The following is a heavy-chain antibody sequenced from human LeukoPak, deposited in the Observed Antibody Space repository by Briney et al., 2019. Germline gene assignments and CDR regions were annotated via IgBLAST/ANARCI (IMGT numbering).Heavy chain of an antibody. CDR1: GFTFSDYS. CDR3: AKDLWDIVVLPDAKLAY. V-gene: IGHV3-48*01. CDR2: ISLSSSFI. Sequence: PGGSLRLSCEVSGFTFSDYSMSWVRQAPGKGLEWVSYISLSSSFIYYADSVKGRFTISRDNSKNTLYLQMNSLRAEDTAVYYCAKDLWDIVVLPDAKLAYWGQGTLVTVSS. D-gene: IGHD2-2*01. J-gene: IGHJ4*02.